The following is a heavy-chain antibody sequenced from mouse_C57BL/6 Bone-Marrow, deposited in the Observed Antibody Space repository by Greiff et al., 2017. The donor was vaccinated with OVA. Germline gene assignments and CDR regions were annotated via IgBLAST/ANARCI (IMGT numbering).Heavy chain of an antibody. J-gene: IGHJ3*01. CDR3: TKHYYVSSYVWGAY. V-gene: IGHV1-5*01. D-gene: IGHD1-1*01. CDR1: GYTFTSYW. CDR2: IYPGNSDT. Sequence: EVQLQQSGTVLAKPGASVKMSCKTSGYTFTSYWMHWVKQRPGQGLEWIGYIYPGNSDTSYNHKFKGKANMTAVKSASTAYMELSCLTNEDSAVYYCTKHYYVSSYVWGAYWGQGTLVTVAA.